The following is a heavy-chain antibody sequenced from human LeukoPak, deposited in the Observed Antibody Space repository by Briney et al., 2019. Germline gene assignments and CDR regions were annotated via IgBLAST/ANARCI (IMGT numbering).Heavy chain of an antibody. CDR3: ATDNGSGMDV. Sequence: GASVKVSCKASGYTFTGYYMNWVRQAPGQGLEWMGWINPNSGGTNYAQKFQGWVTMTRDTSISTAYMELSRLRSDDTAVYYCATDNGSGMDVWGKGTTVTVSS. J-gene: IGHJ6*04. V-gene: IGHV1-2*04. CDR2: INPNSGGT. D-gene: IGHD2-8*01. CDR1: GYTFTGYY.